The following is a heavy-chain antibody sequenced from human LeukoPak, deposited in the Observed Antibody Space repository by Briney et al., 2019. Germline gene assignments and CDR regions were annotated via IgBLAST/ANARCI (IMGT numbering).Heavy chain of an antibody. CDR2: ISYDGSNK. CDR3: ARETLGAVGGSLHYFDY. CDR1: GFTFSSYA. D-gene: IGHD1-26*01. V-gene: IGHV3-30-3*01. J-gene: IGHJ4*02. Sequence: GGSLRPSCAASGFTFSSYAMSWVRQAPGKGLEWVAVISYDGSNKYYADSVKGRFTISRDNSKNTLYLRMNSLRAEDTAVYYCARETLGAVGGSLHYFDYWGQGTLVTVSS.